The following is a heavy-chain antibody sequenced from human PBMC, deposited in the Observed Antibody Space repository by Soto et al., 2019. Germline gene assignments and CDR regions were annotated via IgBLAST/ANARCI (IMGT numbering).Heavy chain of an antibody. CDR1: GFTVSSNY. CDR3: ARVLYCSSTSCYWFDP. J-gene: IGHJ5*02. D-gene: IGHD2-2*01. V-gene: IGHV3-66*01. CDR2: IYSGGST. Sequence: EVQLVESGGGLVQPGGSLRLSCAASGFTVSSNYMSWVRQAPGKGLEWVSVIYSGGSTYYADSVKGRFTISRDNYKNTLYLQMNSRRAEDTAVYYCARVLYCSSTSCYWFDPWGQGTLVTVSS.